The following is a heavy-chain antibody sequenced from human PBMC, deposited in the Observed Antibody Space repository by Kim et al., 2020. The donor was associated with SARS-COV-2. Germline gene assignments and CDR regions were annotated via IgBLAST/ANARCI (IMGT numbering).Heavy chain of an antibody. J-gene: IGHJ4*02. V-gene: IGHV1-69*13. CDR2: IIPIFGTA. D-gene: IGHD1-26*01. Sequence: SVKVSCKASGGTFSSYAISWVRQAPGQGLEWMGGIIPIFGTANYAQKFQGRVTITADESTSTAYMELSSLRSEDTAVYYCARDLGELGLLLVYWGQGTLVTVSS. CDR3: ARDLGELGLLLVY. CDR1: GGTFSSYA.